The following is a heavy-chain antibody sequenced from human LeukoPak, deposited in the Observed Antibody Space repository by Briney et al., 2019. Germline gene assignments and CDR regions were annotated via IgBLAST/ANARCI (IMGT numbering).Heavy chain of an antibody. CDR2: ISAYNGNT. V-gene: IGHV1-18*01. J-gene: IGHJ4*02. CDR3: ARDLPYSSSWESIDY. Sequence: ASVKVSCKASGYTFTNYGISWVRQAPGQGLEWMGWISAYNGNTNYAQKLQGRVTVTTDTSTTTAYMELRSLRSDDTAVYYCARDLPYSSSWESIDYWGQGTLVTVSS. D-gene: IGHD6-13*01. CDR1: GYTFTNYG.